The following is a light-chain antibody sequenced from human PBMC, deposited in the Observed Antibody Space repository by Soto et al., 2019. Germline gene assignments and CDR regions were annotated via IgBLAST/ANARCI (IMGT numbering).Light chain of an antibody. CDR3: FSHRSGDSHV. J-gene: IGLJ1*01. V-gene: IGLV2-14*01. CDR2: GVT. CDR1: SSGIGAYNY. Sequence: QSALTQPASVSGSPGQSITISCTGTSSGIGAYNYVSWYQQYPGKAPKLLIYGVTNRPSGVSNRFSGSKTGNTASLTISGLQAEDEADYYCFSHRSGDSHVFGTGTKVTVL.